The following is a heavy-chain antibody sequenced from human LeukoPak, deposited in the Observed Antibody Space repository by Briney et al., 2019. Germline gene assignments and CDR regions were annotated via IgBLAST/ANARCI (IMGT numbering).Heavy chain of an antibody. CDR3: ARAVITFGGVVAKGFDC. CDR1: GGSFSSYY. CDR2: IYYSGST. V-gene: IGHV4-59*01. J-gene: IGHJ4*02. D-gene: IGHD3-16*02. Sequence: SETLSLTCTVSGGSFSSYYWSWIRQPPGKGLEWIGYIYYSGSTDYNPSLKSRVTISIDASKNQFSLNLSSVTAADTAVYYCARAVITFGGVVAKGFDCWSQGTLVTVSS.